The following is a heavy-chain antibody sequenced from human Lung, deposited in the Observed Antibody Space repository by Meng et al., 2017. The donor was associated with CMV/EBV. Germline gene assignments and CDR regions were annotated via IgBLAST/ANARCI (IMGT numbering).Heavy chain of an antibody. Sequence: SLKISXAASGFTFSSYAMHWVHQAPGKGLEWLAVISYDGSDKYYTDSVKGRFTISRDSSKNTLLLQMNSLRAEDTAVYYCARRNFYCTNGVCYLDYWGQGTLVAVSS. CDR2: ISYDGSDK. D-gene: IGHD2-8*01. V-gene: IGHV3-30*04. CDR1: GFTFSSYA. J-gene: IGHJ4*02. CDR3: ARRNFYCTNGVCYLDY.